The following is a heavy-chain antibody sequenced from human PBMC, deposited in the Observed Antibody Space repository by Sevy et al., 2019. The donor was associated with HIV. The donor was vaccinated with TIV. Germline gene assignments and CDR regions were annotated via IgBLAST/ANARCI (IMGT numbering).Heavy chain of an antibody. V-gene: IGHV1-2*06. CDR2: INPNSGGT. D-gene: IGHD3-10*01. J-gene: IGHJ4*02. Sequence: ASVKVSCKASGYTFTGYYMHWVRQAPGQWLEWMGRINPNSGGTNYAQKFQGRVTMTRDTSISTAYMELSRLRSDDTAVYYCAIDGEYYGSGSYCEYWGQGTLVTVSS. CDR3: AIDGEYYGSGSYCEY. CDR1: GYTFTGYY.